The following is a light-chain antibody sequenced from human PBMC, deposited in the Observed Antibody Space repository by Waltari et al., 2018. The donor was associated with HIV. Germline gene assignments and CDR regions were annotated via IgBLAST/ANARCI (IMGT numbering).Light chain of an antibody. CDR3: QSSDT. CDR2: WAS. CDR1: QSVLYSSNNKNY. V-gene: IGKV4-1*01. Sequence: DIVLTQSPDSLAVSLGERATINCKSSQSVLYSSNNKNYLAWYQQKPGQPPKLLIYWASTRESGVPDRFSGSGSGTDFTLTISSLQAEDVAVYYCQSSDTFGQGTKLEIK. J-gene: IGKJ2*01.